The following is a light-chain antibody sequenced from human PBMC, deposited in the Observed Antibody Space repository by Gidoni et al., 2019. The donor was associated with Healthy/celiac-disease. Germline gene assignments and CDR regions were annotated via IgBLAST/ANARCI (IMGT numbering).Light chain of an antibody. J-gene: IGLJ2*01. CDR3: QSADSSGTIVV. CDR1: ALPKQY. Sequence: SYELPQPPSVSVSPGQTARITCPGDALPKQYAYWYQQKPGQAPVLVIYKDSERPSGIPERFSGSSSGTTVTLTISGVQAEDEADYYCQSADSSGTIVVFGGGTKLTVL. V-gene: IGLV3-25*02. CDR2: KDS.